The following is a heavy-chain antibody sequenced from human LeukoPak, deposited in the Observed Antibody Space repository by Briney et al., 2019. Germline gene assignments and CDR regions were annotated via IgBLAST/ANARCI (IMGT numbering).Heavy chain of an antibody. J-gene: IGHJ3*02. D-gene: IGHD6-19*01. CDR3: AGAGTWADAFDI. V-gene: IGHV1-2*02. CDR2: INPNSGGT. CDR1: GYTFTGYY. Sequence: ASVKVSCKASGYTFTGYYMHWVGQAPGQGLEWMGWINPNSGGTNYAQKFQGRVTMTRDTSISTAYMELSRLRSDDTAVYYCAGAGTWADAFDIWGQGTMVTVSS.